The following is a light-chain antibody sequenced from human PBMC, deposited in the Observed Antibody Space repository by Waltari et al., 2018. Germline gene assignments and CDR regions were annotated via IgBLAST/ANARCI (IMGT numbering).Light chain of an antibody. CDR2: YFS. V-gene: IGLV2-14*03. Sequence: QSALTQPASVSGSPGQSITISCTGTSSDIGGYNSVSWYQQHPGKAPKLMFYYFSNPPSGVVNRFSGFKSGNTASLTISGLQAEDEADYYCTSYRSSSTLPYVFGTGTKVTVL. J-gene: IGLJ1*01. CDR3: TSYRSSSTLPYV. CDR1: SSDIGGYNS.